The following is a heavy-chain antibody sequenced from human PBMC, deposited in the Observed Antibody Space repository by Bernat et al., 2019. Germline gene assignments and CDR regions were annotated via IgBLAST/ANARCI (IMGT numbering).Heavy chain of an antibody. CDR3: TANSHHNY. CDR2: IKTSSGGGAT. D-gene: IGHD4-11*01. Sequence: EVQLVESGGGLVKPGGSLRLSCAASGFTFSNAWMSWVRQAPGKGLEWVGRIKTSSGGGATDYPAPVKGRFTISRDDSENTLYLQMNSLKTEDTAVYYCTANSHHNYWGQGTLVTVSS. V-gene: IGHV3-15*01. J-gene: IGHJ4*02. CDR1: GFTFSNAW.